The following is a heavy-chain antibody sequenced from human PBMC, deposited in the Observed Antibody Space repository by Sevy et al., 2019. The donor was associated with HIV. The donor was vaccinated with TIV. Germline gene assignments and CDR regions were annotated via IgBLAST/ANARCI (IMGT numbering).Heavy chain of an antibody. CDR3: ASGQHLVNFDY. D-gene: IGHD6-13*01. Sequence: RLSCAASGFTFTTYWMSWVRQAPGKGLEWVANIKQDGTEKYYVDSVKGRFTISRDNAKNSLYLQMNSLRAEDTAVYFCASGQHLVNFDYWGQGTLVTVSS. J-gene: IGHJ4*02. CDR1: GFTFTTYW. V-gene: IGHV3-7*01. CDR2: IKQDGTEK.